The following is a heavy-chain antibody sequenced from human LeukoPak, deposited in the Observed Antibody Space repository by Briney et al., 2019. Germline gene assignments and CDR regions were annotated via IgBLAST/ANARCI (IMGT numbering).Heavy chain of an antibody. CDR2: ISYDGSNK. CDR1: GFTFSSYG. Sequence: PGRSLRLSCAASGFTFSSYGMHWVRQAPGKGLEWVAVISYDGSNKYYADSVKGRFTISRDNSKNTLYLQMNSLRAEDAAVYYCARESGYCSSTSCYPYYYYGMDVWGQGTTVTVSS. J-gene: IGHJ6*02. CDR3: ARESGYCSSTSCYPYYYYGMDV. V-gene: IGHV3-30*03. D-gene: IGHD2-2*01.